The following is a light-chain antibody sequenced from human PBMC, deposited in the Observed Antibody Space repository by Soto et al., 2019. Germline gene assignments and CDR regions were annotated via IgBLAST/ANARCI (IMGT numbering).Light chain of an antibody. Sequence: EIVLTQSPATLSLSPGERATLSCRSSKSDSSYLAWYQQKPGQTTRLLIYDASNRATGIPARFSGSGSGTDFTLTISSLEPEDFAVYYCQQRSNWPPYTFGQGTKLEIK. CDR2: DAS. CDR1: KSDSSY. J-gene: IGKJ2*01. CDR3: QQRSNWPPYT. V-gene: IGKV3-11*01.